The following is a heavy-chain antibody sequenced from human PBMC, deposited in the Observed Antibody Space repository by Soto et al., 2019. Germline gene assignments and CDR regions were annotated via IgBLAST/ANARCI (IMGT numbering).Heavy chain of an antibody. J-gene: IGHJ6*02. CDR1: GYTFSTYA. CDR2: INGGNGHT. V-gene: IGHV1-3*01. CDR3: ARGKGMEENYYYYGMDV. Sequence: ASVKVSFKASGYTFSTYALHWVRQAPGQGLEWMGWINGGNGHTRYSQKFKDRVTISRDTPASTAYMELSGLRSEDTAVYYCARGKGMEENYYYYGMDVWGQGTTVTVSS. D-gene: IGHD1-1*01.